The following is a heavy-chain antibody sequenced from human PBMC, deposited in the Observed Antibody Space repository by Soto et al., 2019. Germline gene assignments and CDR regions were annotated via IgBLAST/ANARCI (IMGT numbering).Heavy chain of an antibody. J-gene: IGHJ3*02. CDR1: GFTFSSYE. V-gene: IGHV3-48*03. D-gene: IGHD3-22*01. CDR3: AREQRITMIVVVMSSHDAFDI. CDR2: ISSSGSTI. Sequence: EVQLVESGGGLVQPGGSLRLSCAASGFTFSSYEMNWVRQAPGKGLEWVSYISSSGSTIYYADSVKGRFTISRDNAKNSLYLQMNSLRAEDTAVYYCAREQRITMIVVVMSSHDAFDIWGQGTMVTVSS.